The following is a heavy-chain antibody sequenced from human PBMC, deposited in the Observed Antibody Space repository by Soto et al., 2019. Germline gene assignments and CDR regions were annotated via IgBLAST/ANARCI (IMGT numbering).Heavy chain of an antibody. CDR3: AKGLDNGYLFEY. J-gene: IGHJ4*02. CDR1: GFLFNSYV. V-gene: IGHV3-23*01. CDR2: ISDSGAGT. Sequence: GGSLRLSCAASGFLFNSYVMSWVRQAPGKGLEWVSSISDSGAGTHYADSVKGRFTISRDNSKNTLDLQMNSLSADDTAVYYCAKGLDNGYLFEYWGQGTLVTASS. D-gene: IGHD6-25*01.